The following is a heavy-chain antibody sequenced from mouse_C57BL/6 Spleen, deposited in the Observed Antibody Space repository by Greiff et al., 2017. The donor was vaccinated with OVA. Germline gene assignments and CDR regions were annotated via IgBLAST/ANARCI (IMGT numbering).Heavy chain of an antibody. CDR1: GYTFTDYY. Sequence: EVQLQQSGPELVKPGASVKISCKASGYTFTDYYLNWVKQSHGKSLEWIGDINPNNGGTSYNQKFKGKATLTVDKSSSTAYMELRSLTSEDSAVYYCARKAITTVVADYWYFDVWGTGTTVTVSS. J-gene: IGHJ1*03. CDR3: ARKAITTVVADYWYFDV. V-gene: IGHV1-26*01. D-gene: IGHD1-1*01. CDR2: INPNNGGT.